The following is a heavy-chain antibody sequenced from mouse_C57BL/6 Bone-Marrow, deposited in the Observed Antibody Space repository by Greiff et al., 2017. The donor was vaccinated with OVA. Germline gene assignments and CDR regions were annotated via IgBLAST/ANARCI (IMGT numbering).Heavy chain of an antibody. J-gene: IGHJ2*01. CDR1: GYTFTSYG. CDR3: ARQQLRSPYFDY. CDR2: IYPRSGNT. D-gene: IGHD3-2*02. V-gene: IGHV1-81*01. Sequence: VQVVESGAELARPGASVKLSCKASGYTFTSYGISWVKQRTGQGLEWIGEIYPRSGNTYYNEKFKGKATLTADKSSSTAYMELRSLTSEDSAVYFCARQQLRSPYFDYWGQGTTLSVSS.